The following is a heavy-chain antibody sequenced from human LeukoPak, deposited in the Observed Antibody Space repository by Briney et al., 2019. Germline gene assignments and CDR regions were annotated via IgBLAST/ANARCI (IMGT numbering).Heavy chain of an antibody. CDR1: GGTFTSYG. J-gene: IGHJ3*02. CDR3: ARGVLGQLAHSDAFDI. CDR2: IIPIFGTA. Sequence: SGKVSCKASGGTFTSYGISWGRQAPGQGREWRGGIIPIFGTANYAQKFQGRVTITTDESSRTAYMELSSLRSEDTAVYYCARGVLGQLAHSDAFDIWGQGTMVTVSS. V-gene: IGHV1-69*05. D-gene: IGHD6-6*01.